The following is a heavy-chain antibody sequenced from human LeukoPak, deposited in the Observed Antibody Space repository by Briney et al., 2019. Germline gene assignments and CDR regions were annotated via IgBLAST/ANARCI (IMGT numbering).Heavy chain of an antibody. Sequence: GESLKISCAASGFTFSSYAMSWVRQAPGKGLEWVSAISGSGGSTYYADSVKGRFTISRDNSKNTLYLQMNSLRAEDTAVYYCAKVSLVVAATPAWFDPWGQGTLVTVSS. J-gene: IGHJ5*02. CDR3: AKVSLVVAATPAWFDP. CDR2: ISGSGGST. CDR1: GFTFSSYA. V-gene: IGHV3-23*01. D-gene: IGHD2-15*01.